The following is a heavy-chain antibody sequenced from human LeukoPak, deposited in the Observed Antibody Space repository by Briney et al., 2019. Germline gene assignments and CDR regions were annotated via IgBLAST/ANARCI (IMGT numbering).Heavy chain of an antibody. V-gene: IGHV3-23*01. Sequence: PGGSLRLSCAASGFTFSSYAMSWVRQAPGKGLEWVSTISGSGGNTYYADSVKGRFTISRDHSKNTLYLQMNSLRAEDTAVYYCAKDLSLAGYQLPGWFDPWGQGTLVTVSS. J-gene: IGHJ5*02. CDR3: AKDLSLAGYQLPGWFDP. CDR1: GFTFSSYA. D-gene: IGHD2-2*01. CDR2: ISGSGGNT.